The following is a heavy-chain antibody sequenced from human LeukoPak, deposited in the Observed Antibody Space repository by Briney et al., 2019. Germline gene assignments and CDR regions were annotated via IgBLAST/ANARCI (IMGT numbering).Heavy chain of an antibody. CDR2: IYYSGST. CDR1: GGSFSGYY. Sequence: PSETLSLTCAVYGGSFSGYYWSWIRQHPGKGLEWIGYIYYSGSTYYNPSLKSRVTISVDTSKNQFSLKLSSVTAADTAVYYCARGIRGYSYGSLHFDYWGQGTLVTVSS. CDR3: ARGIRGYSYGSLHFDY. J-gene: IGHJ4*02. D-gene: IGHD5-18*01. V-gene: IGHV4-31*11.